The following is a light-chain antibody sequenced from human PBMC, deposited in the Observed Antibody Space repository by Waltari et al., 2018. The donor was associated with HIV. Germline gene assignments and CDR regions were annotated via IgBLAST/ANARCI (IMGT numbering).Light chain of an antibody. J-gene: IGLJ2*01. CDR2: KDD. CDR1: RGTISRNY. CDR3: QSYDNENPVL. Sequence: NFMLTQPHSVSESPGKTVTISCTRSRGTISRNYVQWYQQRPGSSPTTVIYKDDQRPSGVPDRFSGSIDSSSNSASLTISGLRPEDEADYYCQSYDNENPVLFGGGTKLTVL. V-gene: IGLV6-57*01.